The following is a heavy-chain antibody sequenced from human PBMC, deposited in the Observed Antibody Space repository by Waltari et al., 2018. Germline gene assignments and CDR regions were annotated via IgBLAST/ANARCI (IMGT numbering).Heavy chain of an antibody. V-gene: IGHV1-69*01. CDR1: GGTFSSYA. CDR2: IIPIFGTA. Sequence: QVQLVQSGAEVKKPGSSVKVSCKASGGTFSSYAISWVRQAPGQGLEWMGGIIPIFGTANYAQKFQGRGTITADESTSTAYMELSSLRSEDTAVYYCARETTVVSRLDYYYYGMDVWGQGTTVTVSS. CDR3: ARETTVVSRLDYYYYGMDV. J-gene: IGHJ6*02. D-gene: IGHD4-17*01.